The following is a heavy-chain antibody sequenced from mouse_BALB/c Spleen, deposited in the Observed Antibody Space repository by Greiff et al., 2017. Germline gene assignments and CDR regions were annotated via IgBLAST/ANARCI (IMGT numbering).Heavy chain of an antibody. D-gene: IGHD1-1*01. CDR1: GFTFSSYA. Sequence: EVQGVESGGGLVKPGGSLKLSCAASGFTFSSYAMSWVRQTPDKRLEWVATISSGGSYTYYPDSVKGRFTISRDNAKNTLYLQMSSLKSEDTAMYYCARHETTVVATDRYFDYWGQGTTLTVSS. CDR2: ISSGGSYT. V-gene: IGHV5-6*01. J-gene: IGHJ2*01. CDR3: ARHETTVVATDRYFDY.